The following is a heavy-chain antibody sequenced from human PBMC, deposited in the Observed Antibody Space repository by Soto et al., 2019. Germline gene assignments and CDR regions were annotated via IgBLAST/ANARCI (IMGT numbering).Heavy chain of an antibody. CDR2: IFYSGST. V-gene: IGHV4-31*03. Sequence: QVQLQESGPGLVKPSQTLSLTCSVSGGSISSGDYYWSWVRQHPGKGLEWSGYIFYSGSTYYNPSLKSRVTISVDPSKNQFSLKLSSVTAADTAVYYCARGGSGDIVVVAAIDYWGQGTLVTVSS. CDR1: GGSISSGDYY. J-gene: IGHJ4*02. D-gene: IGHD2-15*01. CDR3: ARGGSGDIVVVAAIDY.